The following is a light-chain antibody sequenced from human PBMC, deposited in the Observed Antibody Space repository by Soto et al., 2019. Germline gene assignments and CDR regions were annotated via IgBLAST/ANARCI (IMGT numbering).Light chain of an antibody. CDR1: SSDIGAYNY. V-gene: IGLV2-14*03. CDR2: DVT. Sequence: QSALTQPASVSGSPGQSITISCTGTSSDIGAYNYVSWYQQHPGKAPKLIIYDVTNRPAGISSRFSASKSGNTASLTISVLQAEDEADYYCCSYKSSSTLDVFGTGTKVTVL. J-gene: IGLJ1*01. CDR3: CSYKSSSTLDV.